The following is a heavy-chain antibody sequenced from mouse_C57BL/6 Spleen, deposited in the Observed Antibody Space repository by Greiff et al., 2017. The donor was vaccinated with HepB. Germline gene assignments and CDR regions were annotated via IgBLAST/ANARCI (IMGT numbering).Heavy chain of an antibody. CDR1: GYTFTDYN. Sequence: EVQLQQSGPELVKPGASVKMSCKASGYTFTDYNMHWVKQSHGKSLEWIGYINPNNGGTSYNQKFKGKATLTVNKSSSTAYMELRSLTSEESAVYYCARERMYYGSSYGYAMDYWGQGTSVTVSS. J-gene: IGHJ4*01. D-gene: IGHD1-1*01. V-gene: IGHV1-22*01. CDR2: INPNNGGT. CDR3: ARERMYYGSSYGYAMDY.